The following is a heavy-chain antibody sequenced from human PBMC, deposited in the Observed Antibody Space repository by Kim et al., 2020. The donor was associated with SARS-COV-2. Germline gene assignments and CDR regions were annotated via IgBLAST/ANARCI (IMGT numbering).Heavy chain of an antibody. CDR3: AKGVAPGY. J-gene: IGHJ4*02. V-gene: IGHV3-23*03. CDR2: GSST. D-gene: IGHD7-27*01. Sequence: GSSTYYADSVKGRFTISRDNSKNTLYLQMNSLRAEDTAVYYCAKGVAPGYWGQGTLVTVSS.